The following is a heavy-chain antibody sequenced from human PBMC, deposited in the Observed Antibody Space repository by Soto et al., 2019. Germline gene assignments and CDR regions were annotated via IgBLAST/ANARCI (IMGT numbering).Heavy chain of an antibody. CDR3: ARFSPPRKSYDSNPGWFDP. CDR2: VSSTGST. V-gene: IGHV4-59*01. J-gene: IGHJ5*02. D-gene: IGHD3-22*01. Sequence: PSETLSLTCTVSGGSLNRYDWTWIRQSPGKGLEWIGYVSSTGSTNYNPSLKSRLTMSLDTSTNEVSLSLTSVTAADAAVYFCARFSPPRKSYDSNPGWFDPWGQGIMVTVS. CDR1: GGSLNRYD.